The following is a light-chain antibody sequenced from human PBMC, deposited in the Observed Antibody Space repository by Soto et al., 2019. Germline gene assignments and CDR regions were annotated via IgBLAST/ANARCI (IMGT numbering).Light chain of an antibody. CDR1: QSVSSSY. J-gene: IGKJ5*01. CDR2: GAS. CDR3: QQYGSSPRT. Sequence: EIVLTQSPGTLSLSPGERATLSCRASQSVSSSYLAWYQQKPGQAPRLLFYGASSRATGIPVRFSGSGSGTDFTLTIIRLEPEDFAVYYCQQYGSSPRTFGQGTRLEIK. V-gene: IGKV3-20*01.